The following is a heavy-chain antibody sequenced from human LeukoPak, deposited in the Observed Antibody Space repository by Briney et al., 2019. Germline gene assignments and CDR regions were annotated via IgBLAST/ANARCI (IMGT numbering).Heavy chain of an antibody. CDR1: GGSISSSSYY. V-gene: IGHV4-39*01. CDR3: ARPYMDV. J-gene: IGHJ6*03. Sequence: SETLSLTCTVSGGSISSSSYYWGWIRQPPGRGLEWIGSIYYSGSTYYNPSLKSRVTISVDTSKNQFSLKLSSVTAADTAVYYCARPYMDVWGKGTTVTVSS. CDR2: IYYSGST.